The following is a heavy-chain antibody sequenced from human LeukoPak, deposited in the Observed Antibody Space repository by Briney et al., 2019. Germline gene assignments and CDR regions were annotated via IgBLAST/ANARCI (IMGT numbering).Heavy chain of an antibody. CDR2: ISYDGSTK. J-gene: IGHJ6*02. CDR1: GFTFNTYA. CDR3: ARVVGAYPRMRYGMDV. Sequence: GRSLTLSCAVSGFTFNTYAMHWVRQAPGKGLEWVADISYDGSTKYYAGSVKGRFTISRDNAKNSLYLQMNSLRAEDTAVYYCARVVGAYPRMRYGMDVWGQGTTVTVSS. V-gene: IGHV3-30-3*01. D-gene: IGHD1-26*01.